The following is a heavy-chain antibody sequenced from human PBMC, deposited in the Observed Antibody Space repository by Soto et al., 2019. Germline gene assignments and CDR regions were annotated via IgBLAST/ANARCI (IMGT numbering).Heavy chain of an antibody. CDR2: ISYDGSNK. V-gene: IGHV3-30*18. D-gene: IGHD3-3*01. CDR3: AKKSGGYYTARYFQH. CDR1: GFTFSSYG. Sequence: QVQLVESGGGVVQPGRSLRLSCAASGFTFSSYGMHWVRQAPGKGLEWVAVISYDGSNKYYADSVKGRFTISRDNSKNTLYLQMNSLRAEDTAVYYCAKKSGGYYTARYFQHWGQGTLVTVSS. J-gene: IGHJ1*01.